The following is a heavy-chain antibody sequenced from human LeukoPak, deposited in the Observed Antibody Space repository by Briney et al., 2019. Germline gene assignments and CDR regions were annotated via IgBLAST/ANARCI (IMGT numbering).Heavy chain of an antibody. CDR2: INPNSGGT. J-gene: IGHJ4*02. D-gene: IGHD3-22*01. CDR1: GYTFTGYY. CDR3: ARDPGPLYYYDSSGYSRGVGIYQYYFDY. V-gene: IGHV1-2*02. Sequence: ASVKVSCKASGYTFTGYYMHWVRQAPGQGLEWMGWINPNSGGTNYAQKFQGRVTMTRDTSISTAYMELSSLRSEDTAVYYCARDPGPLYYYDSSGYSRGVGIYQYYFDYWGQGTLVTVSS.